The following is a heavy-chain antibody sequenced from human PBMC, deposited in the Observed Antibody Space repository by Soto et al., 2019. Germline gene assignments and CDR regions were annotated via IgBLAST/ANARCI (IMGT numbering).Heavy chain of an antibody. CDR2: ISSSGDGK. J-gene: IGHJ4*02. CDR1: GFTFNSFA. CDR3: ARDADSSGLHY. D-gene: IGHD6-19*01. V-gene: IGHV3-23*01. Sequence: GGSLRLSCAASGFTFNSFAMTWVRQAPGKGLEWVSIISSSGDGKYYVDSVKGRFTISRDNSRNTLNLQMNSLRAEDTAVYYCARDADSSGLHYWGQGILVTVSS.